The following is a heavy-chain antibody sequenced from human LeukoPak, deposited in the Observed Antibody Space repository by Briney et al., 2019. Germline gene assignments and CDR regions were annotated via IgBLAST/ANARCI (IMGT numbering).Heavy chain of an antibody. CDR3: AKAPQAGYFDY. CDR1: GFTFSSYE. J-gene: IGHJ4*02. CDR2: ISSSGSTI. Sequence: GGSLRLSCATSGFTFSSYEMNWVRQAPGKGLEWVSYISSSGSTIYYADSVKGRFTISRDNAKNSLYLQMNSLRAEDMALYYCAKAPQAGYFDYWGQGTLVTVSS. V-gene: IGHV3-48*03.